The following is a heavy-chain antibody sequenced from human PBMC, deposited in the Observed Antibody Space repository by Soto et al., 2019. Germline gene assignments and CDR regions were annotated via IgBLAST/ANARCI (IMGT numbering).Heavy chain of an antibody. CDR3: ARSSATVNRWWGYGLDV. V-gene: IGHV3-11*01. Sequence: QVQLVESGGALVKPGGSLRLSCAASGFTFSDYFMTWIRQAPGKGLEWVSYISGSGSSSIFYADSVQGRFTISRDNAKNSLYLQMNSLRAEDTAVYYCARSSATVNRWWGYGLDVWGQGTTVTVSS. CDR2: ISGSGSSSI. D-gene: IGHD1-1*01. J-gene: IGHJ6*02. CDR1: GFTFSDYF.